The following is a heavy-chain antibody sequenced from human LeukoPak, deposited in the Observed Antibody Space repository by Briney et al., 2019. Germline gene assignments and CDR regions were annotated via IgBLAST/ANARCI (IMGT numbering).Heavy chain of an antibody. CDR1: GFTFSSYW. CDR2: IKQDGSEK. CDR3: ARQGNYYALEH. Sequence: HPGGSLRLSCAASGFTFSSYWMSWVCQAPGKGLEWVANIKQDGSEKYYVDSVKGRFTISRDNAKNSLYLQMNSLRAEDTAVYYCARQGNYYALEHWGQGTLVTVSS. D-gene: IGHD1-26*01. J-gene: IGHJ1*01. V-gene: IGHV3-7*01.